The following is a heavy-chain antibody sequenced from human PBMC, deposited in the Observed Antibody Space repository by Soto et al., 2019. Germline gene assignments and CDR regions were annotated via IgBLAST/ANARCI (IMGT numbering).Heavy chain of an antibody. CDR3: AKGVRQWLVTSAVNH. J-gene: IGHJ5*02. CDR1: GFTFSDYA. D-gene: IGHD6-19*01. V-gene: IGHV3-30*18. CDR2: VSHDGRNT. Sequence: VQLVESGGGVVQPGRSLRLSCAASGFTFSDYAMHWVRQAPGKGLEWVAVVSHDGRNTHYADSVKGRFTISRDSSKNTVSREMTSLRAEDTAVYYCAKGVRQWLVTSAVNHWGQGALVTVSS.